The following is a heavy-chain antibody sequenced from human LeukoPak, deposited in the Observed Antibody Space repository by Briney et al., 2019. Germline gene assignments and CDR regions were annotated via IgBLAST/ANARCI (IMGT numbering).Heavy chain of an antibody. Sequence: PSETLSLTCTVSGGSISSYYWSWPRQPPGKGLEWIGYIYYSGSTNYNPSLKSRVTISVDTSKNQFSLKLSSVTAADTAVYYCARGPFTIFLGMDVWGQGTTVTVSS. J-gene: IGHJ6*02. CDR3: ARGPFTIFLGMDV. CDR2: IYYSGST. V-gene: IGHV4-59*01. CDR1: GGSISSYY. D-gene: IGHD3-3*01.